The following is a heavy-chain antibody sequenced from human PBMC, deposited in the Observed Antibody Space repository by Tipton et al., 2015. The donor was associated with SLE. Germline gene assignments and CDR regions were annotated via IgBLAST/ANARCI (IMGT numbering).Heavy chain of an antibody. CDR1: GDSLIKYY. CDR2: VFYTGST. J-gene: IGHJ4*02. D-gene: IGHD3-16*01. Sequence: TLSLTCIVSGDSLIKYYWNWFRQSPGKRLEWIGYVFYTGSTNYNPSFKSRVTISVDTSKNQFSLKLSSVTAADTAVYFCARQSFGGSWEFDYWGQGALVTVSS. CDR3: ARQSFGGSWEFDY. V-gene: IGHV4-59*01.